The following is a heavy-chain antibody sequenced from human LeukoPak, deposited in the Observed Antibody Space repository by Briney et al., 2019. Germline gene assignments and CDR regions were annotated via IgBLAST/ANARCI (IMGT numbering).Heavy chain of an antibody. Sequence: PSQTLSLTCTVSGGSIITDNSYWTWIRQPAGKGLEWIGRIYPSGSTDYSPSLKSRLSISIDTSNNQFSLTLTSVTAADTAVYFCARVFWNSGGYFDYWGQGILVTVSS. J-gene: IGHJ4*02. CDR2: IYPSGST. CDR3: ARVFWNSGGYFDY. V-gene: IGHV4-61*02. D-gene: IGHD2-15*01. CDR1: GGSIITDNSY.